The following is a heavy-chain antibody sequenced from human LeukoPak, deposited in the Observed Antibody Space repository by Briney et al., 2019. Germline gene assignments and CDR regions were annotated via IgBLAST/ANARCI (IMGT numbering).Heavy chain of an antibody. CDR3: AALTLTGAAGRGWFDA. Sequence: SETLSLTCSVSGDSISNNNWSWAWIRQLPGKGLEWIGTMPFDEKVSDNEIPSYNPSLKGRATISAEKSKNQLSLKVKSVTAADSASYYCAALTLTGAAGRGWFDAWGQGTLVIVSS. D-gene: IGHD3-9*01. CDR2: MPFDEKVSDNEIP. V-gene: IGHV4-39*01. CDR1: GDSISNNNWS. J-gene: IGHJ5*02.